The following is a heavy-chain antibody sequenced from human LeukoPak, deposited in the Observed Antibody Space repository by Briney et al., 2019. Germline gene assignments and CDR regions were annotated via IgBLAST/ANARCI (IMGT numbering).Heavy chain of an antibody. D-gene: IGHD2-2*01. Sequence: GGSLRLSCAASGFTVSSNYMSWVRQAPGKGLEWVSIIYSGGDTYYADSVKGRFTISRDNSKNTLYLQMNSLRAEDTAVYYCANDCSSTSCYDYWGQGTLVTVSS. CDR3: ANDCSSTSCYDY. J-gene: IGHJ4*02. CDR2: IYSGGDT. CDR1: GFTVSSNY. V-gene: IGHV3-53*01.